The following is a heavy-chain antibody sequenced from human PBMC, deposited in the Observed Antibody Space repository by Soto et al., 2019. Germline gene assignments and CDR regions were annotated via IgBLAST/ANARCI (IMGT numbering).Heavy chain of an antibody. J-gene: IGHJ6*02. CDR2: ISYDGSNK. CDR1: GFIFSSYA. CDR3: ARDGSQGGMDV. Sequence: QVQLVESGGGVVQPGRSLRLSCAASGFIFSSYAIHWVRQAPGKGLEWVAVISYDGSNKYYADSVKGRFTISRDNSKNTQYLQMNSLRAEDTAVYYCARDGSQGGMDVWGQGTTVTVSS. V-gene: IGHV3-30-3*01.